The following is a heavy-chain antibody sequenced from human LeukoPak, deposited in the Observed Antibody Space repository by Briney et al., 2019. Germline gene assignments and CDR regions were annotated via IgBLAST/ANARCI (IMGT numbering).Heavy chain of an antibody. D-gene: IGHD2-21*02. CDR2: IWYDGNNK. J-gene: IGHJ4*02. CDR3: ARDMEGYCGGDCPPDY. V-gene: IGHV3-33*01. Sequence: GRSLRLSCAASGFTFSIYGMHWVRQAPGKGLEWAADIWYDGNNKYSADSVKGRFTISRDNSKNTLYLQMNSLRAEDTAVYYCARDMEGYCGGDCPPDYWGQGTLVIVSS. CDR1: GFTFSIYG.